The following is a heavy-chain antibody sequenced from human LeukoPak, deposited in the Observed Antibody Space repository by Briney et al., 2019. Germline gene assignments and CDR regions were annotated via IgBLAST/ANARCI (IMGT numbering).Heavy chain of an antibody. D-gene: IGHD2-2*01. V-gene: IGHV3-23*01. CDR3: AQCSTSFQGNGFDV. CDR2: LGVSGGGP. CDR1: GLTFRTYS. J-gene: IGHJ3*01. Sequence: GGSLRLSCAAYGLTFRTYSMTCVRQAPGKGLEWVSALGVSGGGPEYADSVKGRFTITRDDSKNTLYLQMDSLRAEDTAIYYCAQCSTSFQGNGFDVWGQGTVVTVSS.